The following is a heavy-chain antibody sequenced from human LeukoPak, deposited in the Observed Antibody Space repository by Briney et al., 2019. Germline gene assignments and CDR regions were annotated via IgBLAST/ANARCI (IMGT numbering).Heavy chain of an antibody. CDR2: IIPIFGTA. Sequence: SVKVSCKASGGTFSSYAISWVRQAPGQGLEWMGGIIPIFGTANYAQKFQGRVTITADKSTSTAYMELSSLRSEDTAVYYCARDPDYDILGSHNYWGQGTPVTVSS. CDR3: ARDPDYDILGSHNY. J-gene: IGHJ4*02. CDR1: GGTFSSYA. D-gene: IGHD3-9*01. V-gene: IGHV1-69*06.